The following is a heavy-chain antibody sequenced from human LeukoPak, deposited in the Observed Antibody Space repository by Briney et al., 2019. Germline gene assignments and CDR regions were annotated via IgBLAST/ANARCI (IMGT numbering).Heavy chain of an antibody. Sequence: GGSLRLPCTASGFTFSSCAMSWVRQAPGKGLQWVSTTTGSGVTSYYADSVKGRFTISRDNSKNTLYLEMNSLRADDTAVYFCAKESTQVIEVHFDSWGQGTLVTVSS. CDR1: GFTFSSCA. CDR3: AKESTQVIEVHFDS. J-gene: IGHJ4*02. D-gene: IGHD2/OR15-2a*01. CDR2: TTGSGVTS. V-gene: IGHV3-23*01.